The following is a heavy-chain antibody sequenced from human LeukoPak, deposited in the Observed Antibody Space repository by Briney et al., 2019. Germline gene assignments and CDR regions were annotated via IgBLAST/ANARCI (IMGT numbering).Heavy chain of an antibody. CDR1: GYTFTSYY. D-gene: IGHD4-23*01. CDR2: INPSGGST. Sequence: ASVKVSCKASGYTFTSYYMHWLRQAPGQGLEWMGMINPSGGSTSYAQKFQGRVAMTRDTSTSTVYMELSSLRSEDTAVYYCARVGKRYWFDPWGQGTLVTVSS. CDR3: ARVGKRYWFDP. J-gene: IGHJ5*02. V-gene: IGHV1-46*03.